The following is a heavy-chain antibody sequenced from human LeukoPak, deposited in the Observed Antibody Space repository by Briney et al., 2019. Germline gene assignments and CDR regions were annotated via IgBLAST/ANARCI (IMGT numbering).Heavy chain of an antibody. Sequence: ASVKVSCKASGYTFPSYFMHWVRQAPGQGLEWMGIINPTGGSTTYAQKFQGRVTMTRDTSTSTVYMELSSLRSDDTAVYYCARNAARSFYHRGPGTLVTVSS. J-gene: IGHJ4*02. CDR3: ARNAARSFYH. V-gene: IGHV1-46*01. D-gene: IGHD6-6*01. CDR2: INPTGGST. CDR1: GYTFPSYF.